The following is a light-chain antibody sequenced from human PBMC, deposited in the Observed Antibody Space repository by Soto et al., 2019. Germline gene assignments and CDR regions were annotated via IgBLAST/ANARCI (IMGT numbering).Light chain of an antibody. CDR1: SSDVGTSKY. CDR3: SSSAGTKNMV. CDR2: EVN. J-gene: IGLJ2*01. Sequence: QSALTQPPSASGSPGQSVTISCTGTSSDVGTSKYVSWYRQHPGKAPKLLIYEVNKRPSGVPDRFSGSMSGSTASLTVSGHQAEDEADYYCSSSAGTKNMVFGGGTKLTVL. V-gene: IGLV2-8*01.